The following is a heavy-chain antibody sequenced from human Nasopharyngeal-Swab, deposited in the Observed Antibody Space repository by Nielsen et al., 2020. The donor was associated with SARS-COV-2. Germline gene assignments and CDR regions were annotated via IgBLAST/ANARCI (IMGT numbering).Heavy chain of an antibody. Sequence: SETLSLTCTVSGGSISSGSYYWSWIRQPAGKGLEWIGRIYTSGSTNYNPSLKSRVTMSVDTSKNQFSLKLSSVTAADTAVYYCASGDYYYYYGMDVWGQGTTVTVSS. CDR3: ASGDYYYYYGMDV. CDR1: GGSISSGSYY. CDR2: IYTSGST. V-gene: IGHV4-61*02. J-gene: IGHJ6*02.